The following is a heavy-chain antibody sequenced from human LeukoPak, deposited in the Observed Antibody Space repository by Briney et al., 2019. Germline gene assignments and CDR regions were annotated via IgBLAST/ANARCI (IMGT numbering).Heavy chain of an antibody. Sequence: XSGYTFTSXXXXXXRXAXGXGXXXXXXXXXNSGNTGYAQKFQGRVTMTRNTSISTAYMELSSLRSEDTAVYYCARRTTELRYFDWTSLLFDYWGQGTLVTVSS. J-gene: IGHJ4*02. D-gene: IGHD3-9*01. CDR2: XXXNSGNT. CDR1: GYTFTSXX. V-gene: IGHV1-8*01. CDR3: ARRTTELRYFDWTSLLFDY.